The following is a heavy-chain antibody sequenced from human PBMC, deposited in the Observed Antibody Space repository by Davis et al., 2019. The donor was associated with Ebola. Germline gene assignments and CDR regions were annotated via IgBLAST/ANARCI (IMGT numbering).Heavy chain of an antibody. CDR3: ARGRGAETFDY. CDR1: GFTFTSSA. CDR2: FVVGSGNT. J-gene: IGHJ4*02. D-gene: IGHD6-25*01. V-gene: IGHV1-58*02. Sequence: AASVKVSCKASGFTFTSSAMQWVRQARGQRLEWIGWFVVGSGNTNYAQKFQERVTITRDMSTSTAYMELSSLRSEDTAVYYCARGRGAETFDYWGQGTLVTVSS.